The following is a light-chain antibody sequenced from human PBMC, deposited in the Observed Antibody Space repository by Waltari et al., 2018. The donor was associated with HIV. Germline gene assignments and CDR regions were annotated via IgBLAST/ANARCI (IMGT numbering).Light chain of an antibody. J-gene: IGLJ1*01. CDR3: QSHDSSLSGYV. V-gene: IGLV1-40*01. CDR2: GNS. CDR1: SSNTGAGYP. Sequence: QSVLTQPPSVSGAPGQRVTLSCTGSSSNTGAGYPVHWYQQLPGTAPKLLICGNSNRPSGVPDRFSGSKSGTSASLAITGLQADDEADYYCQSHDSSLSGYVFGTGTKVTVL.